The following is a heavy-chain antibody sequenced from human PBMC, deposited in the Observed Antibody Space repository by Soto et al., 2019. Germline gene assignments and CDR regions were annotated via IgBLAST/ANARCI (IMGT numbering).Heavy chain of an antibody. Sequence: SETLSLTCAVSGGSIGRSNWWSGVRQPPGKGLEWIGEIYHSGSTNYNPSLKSRVTISVDKSKNQFSLKLSSVTAADTAVYYCARSIAVAINWFDPWGQGTLVTVS. D-gene: IGHD6-19*01. CDR2: IYHSGST. CDR1: GGSIGRSNW. CDR3: ARSIAVAINWFDP. V-gene: IGHV4-4*02. J-gene: IGHJ5*02.